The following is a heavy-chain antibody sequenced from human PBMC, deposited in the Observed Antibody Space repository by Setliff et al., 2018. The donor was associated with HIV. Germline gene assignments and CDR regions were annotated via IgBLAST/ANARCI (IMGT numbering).Heavy chain of an antibody. V-gene: IGHV4-61*02. Sequence: SETRSLTCTVSGDSINSGTYYWSWIRQPAGKGLEWIGRLHLSGDTNYNPSLKSRVTMSIDTSKNQFSLKLSSVTAADTAVYYCARDNSYYYGSGSHYWYGMDVWGQGTTVTVSS. CDR1: GDSINSGTYY. D-gene: IGHD3-10*01. CDR2: LHLSGDT. J-gene: IGHJ6*01. CDR3: ARDNSYYYGSGSHYWYGMDV.